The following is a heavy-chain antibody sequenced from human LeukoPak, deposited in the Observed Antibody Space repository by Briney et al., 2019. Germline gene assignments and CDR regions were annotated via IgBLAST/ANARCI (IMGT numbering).Heavy chain of an antibody. V-gene: IGHV4-59*12. CDR3: ARGAHYAWNS. J-gene: IGHJ4*02. Sequence: SETLSLTCTVSGGSISSYYWSWIRQPPGKGLEWIGYIYYSGSTNYNPSLKSRVTISVDTSKNQFSPTLTSVTAADTAVYFCARGAHYAWNSWGQGTLVTVSS. CDR2: IYYSGST. D-gene: IGHD3-16*01. CDR1: GGSISSYY.